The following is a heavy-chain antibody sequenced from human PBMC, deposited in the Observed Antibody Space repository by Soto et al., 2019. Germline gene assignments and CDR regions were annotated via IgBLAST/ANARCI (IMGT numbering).Heavy chain of an antibody. CDR2: ISSSSSYI. V-gene: IGHV3-21*01. J-gene: IGHJ4*02. CDR1: GFTFSSYS. Sequence: EVQLVESGGGLVKPGGSLRLSCAASGFTFSSYSMNWVRQAPGKGLEWVSSISSSSSYIHYADSVKGRFTISRDNAKNSLYLQMNSLRAEDTAVYYCASRSSGYYGVSPADLFDYWGQGTLVTVSS. D-gene: IGHD3-22*01. CDR3: ASRSSGYYGVSPADLFDY.